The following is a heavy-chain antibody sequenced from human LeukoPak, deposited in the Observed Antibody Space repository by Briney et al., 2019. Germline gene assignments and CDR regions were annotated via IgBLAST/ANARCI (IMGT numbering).Heavy chain of an antibody. CDR2: TKQDGSEK. CDR3: ASTTISPVGGMDV. J-gene: IGHJ6*02. CDR1: GFTFSSYW. D-gene: IGHD2/OR15-2a*01. V-gene: IGHV3-7*05. Sequence: PGGSLRLSCAASGFTFSSYWMSWVRQAPGKGLEWVANTKQDGSEKYYVDSVKGRFTISRDSAKNSLYLQVNSLRAEDTAVYYCASTTISPVGGMDVWGQGTTVTVSS.